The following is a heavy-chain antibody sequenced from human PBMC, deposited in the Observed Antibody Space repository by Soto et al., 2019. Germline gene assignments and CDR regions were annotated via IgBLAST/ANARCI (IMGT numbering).Heavy chain of an antibody. V-gene: IGHV3-23*01. J-gene: IGHJ4*02. CDR2: LSDSGGST. CDR1: GFTFSSYA. CDR3: VKDASSGYGNFDY. D-gene: IGHD5-12*01. Sequence: EVQLLESGGGLVQPGGSLRLSCAASGFTFSSYAMTWVRQAPGKGLKWVSSLSDSGGSTYYADSVKGRFTISRDNSKNTRYLQRNSLRAEDTALYYCVKDASSGYGNFDYWGQGTLVTVSS.